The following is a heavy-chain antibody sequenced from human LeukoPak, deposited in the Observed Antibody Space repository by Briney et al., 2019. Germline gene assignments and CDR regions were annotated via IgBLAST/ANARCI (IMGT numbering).Heavy chain of an antibody. CDR3: ASSGTVTTADY. CDR1: GGSFSGYY. V-gene: IGHV4-34*01. D-gene: IGHD4-17*01. CDR2: INHSGGT. J-gene: IGHJ4*02. Sequence: SETLSLTCAVYGGSFSGYYWSWIRQPPGKGLEWIGEINHSGGTNYNPSLKSRVTISVDTSKNQFSLKLSSVTAADTAVYYCASSGTVTTADYWGQGTLVTVSS.